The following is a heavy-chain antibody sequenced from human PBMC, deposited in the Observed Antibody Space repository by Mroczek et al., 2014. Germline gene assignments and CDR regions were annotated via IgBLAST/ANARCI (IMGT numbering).Heavy chain of an antibody. V-gene: IGHV1-69*02. D-gene: IGHD1-26*01. J-gene: IGHJ2*01. Sequence: SGAEVKKPGSSVKVSCKASGGTFSSYTISRVRQAPGQGLEWMGRIIPILGIANYAQKFQGRVTITADKSTSTAYMELSSLRSEDTAVYYCASSMGATIGADWYFDLWGRGTLVTVSS. CDR1: GGTFSSYT. CDR2: IIPILGIA. CDR3: ASSMGATIGADWYFDL.